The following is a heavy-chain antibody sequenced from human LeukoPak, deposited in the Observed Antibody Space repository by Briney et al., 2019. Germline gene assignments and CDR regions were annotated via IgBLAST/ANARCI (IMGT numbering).Heavy chain of an antibody. CDR1: GGSFSGYY. CDR2: INHSGST. J-gene: IGHJ6*03. Sequence: PSETLSLTCAVYGGSFSGYYWSWIRQPPGKGLEWIGEINHSGSTNYNPSLKSRVTISADTSKNQFSLKLSSVTAADTAVYYCARGKRITMVRGPYYYYMDVWGKGTTVTVSS. D-gene: IGHD3-10*01. CDR3: ARGKRITMVRGPYYYYMDV. V-gene: IGHV4-34*01.